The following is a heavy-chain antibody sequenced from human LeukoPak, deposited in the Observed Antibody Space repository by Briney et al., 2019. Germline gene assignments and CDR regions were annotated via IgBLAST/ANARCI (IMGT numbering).Heavy chain of an antibody. D-gene: IGHD2-15*01. J-gene: IGHJ4*02. V-gene: IGHV3-23*01. CDR3: AKDGIGCSSGSCYTNFDY. CDR2: ISGSGGST. CDR1: GFTFSSYA. Sequence: GGSLRLSCAASGFTFSSYAMSWVRQAPGKGLEWVSAISGSGGSTYYADSVKGRFTISRDNSKNTLYLQMNTLRAEDTAVYFCAKDGIGCSSGSCYTNFDYWGQGTLVTVSS.